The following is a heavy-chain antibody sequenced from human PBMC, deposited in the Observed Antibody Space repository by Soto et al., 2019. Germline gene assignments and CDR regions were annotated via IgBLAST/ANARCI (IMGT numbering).Heavy chain of an antibody. Sequence: QVQLVESGGGVVQPGRSLRLSCAASGFTFSSYGMHWVRQAPGKGLEWVAVIWYDGSNKYYADSVKGRFTISRDNSKNTLYLQMNSLRAEDTAVYYCARDKSHDYSNHYYYGMDVWGQGTTVTVSS. CDR2: IWYDGSNK. V-gene: IGHV3-33*01. CDR3: ARDKSHDYSNHYYYGMDV. D-gene: IGHD4-4*01. CDR1: GFTFSSYG. J-gene: IGHJ6*02.